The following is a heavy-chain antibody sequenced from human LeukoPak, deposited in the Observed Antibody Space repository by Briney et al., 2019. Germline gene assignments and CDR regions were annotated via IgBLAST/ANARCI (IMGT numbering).Heavy chain of an antibody. V-gene: IGHV3-53*01. CDR2: IYSGGST. D-gene: IGHD6-6*01. J-gene: IGHJ4*02. CDR1: GFTVSSNY. Sequence: PGGSLRLSCAASGFTVSSNYMSWVRQAPGKGLEWVSVIYSGGSTYYADSVKGRFTISRDNSKNTLYLQMNSLRADDTAVYYCAPLRWYRSSSLIDYWGRGTWVPVSS. CDR3: APLRWYRSSSLIDY.